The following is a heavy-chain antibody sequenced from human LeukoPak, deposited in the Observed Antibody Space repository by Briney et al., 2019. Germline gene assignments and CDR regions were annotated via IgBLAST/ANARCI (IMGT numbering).Heavy chain of an antibody. V-gene: IGHV4-39*01. Sequence: SETLSLTCTVSGGSISSSSYYWGWICQPPGKGLEWIGSIYYSGSTYYNPSLKSRVTISVDTSKNKFSLKLSSVTAADTAVYYCARHQASAPAVAGLSFDYWGQGTLVTVSS. CDR2: IYYSGST. J-gene: IGHJ4*02. D-gene: IGHD6-19*01. CDR1: GGSISSSSYY. CDR3: ARHQASAPAVAGLSFDY.